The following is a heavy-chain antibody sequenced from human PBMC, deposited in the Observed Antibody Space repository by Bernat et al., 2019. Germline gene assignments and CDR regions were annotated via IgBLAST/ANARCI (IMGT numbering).Heavy chain of an antibody. CDR3: ARDGGYYDSSGYYY. Sequence: QVQLVQSGAEEKKPGASVKVSCKASGYTFTSYAMHWVRQAPGQRLEWMGWINAGNGNTKYSQKFQGRVTITRDTSASIAYMELSSLRSEDTAVYYCARDGGYYDSSGYYYWGQGTLVTVSS. V-gene: IGHV1-3*05. J-gene: IGHJ4*02. CDR1: GYTFTSYA. CDR2: INAGNGNT. D-gene: IGHD3-22*01.